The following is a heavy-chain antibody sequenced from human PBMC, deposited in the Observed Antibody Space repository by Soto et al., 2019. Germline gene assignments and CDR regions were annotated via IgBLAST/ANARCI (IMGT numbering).Heavy chain of an antibody. D-gene: IGHD3-9*01. Sequence: QLQLQESGPGLVKPSETLSLTCTVSGGSISSSSYYWGWIRQPPGKGLEWIGSVYYSGSTYYNTSFKSRITISVDTSKNQFSLKLSSVTAADTAVYYRARHFYQFYDILTHYRKLLFDPWGQGTLVTVSS. CDR2: VYYSGST. CDR1: GGSISSSSYY. J-gene: IGHJ5*02. V-gene: IGHV4-39*01. CDR3: ARHFYQFYDILTHYRKLLFDP.